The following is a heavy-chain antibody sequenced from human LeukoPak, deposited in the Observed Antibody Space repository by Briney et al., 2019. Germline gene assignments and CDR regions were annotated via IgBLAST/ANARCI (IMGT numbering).Heavy chain of an antibody. V-gene: IGHV4-34*01. Sequence: SETLSLTCAVYGGSFSGYYWSWIRQPPGKGLEWIGEINHSGSTNYNPSLKSRVTISVDTSKNQFSLKLSSVTAADTAVYYCARVGYGSGSYTEAFDYWGQGTLVTVSP. J-gene: IGHJ4*02. CDR3: ARVGYGSGSYTEAFDY. D-gene: IGHD3-10*01. CDR1: GGSFSGYY. CDR2: INHSGST.